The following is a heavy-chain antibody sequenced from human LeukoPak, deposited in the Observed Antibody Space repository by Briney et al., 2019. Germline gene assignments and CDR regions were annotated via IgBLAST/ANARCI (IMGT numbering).Heavy chain of an antibody. Sequence: GGSLRLSCAASRFTFSVSVIHWVRQASGKGLEWVGHIRSKANNYATAYAASVKGRFTISRDDSKNTAYLQMDSLKTEDTAVYYCTRLDRYTNGANFDYWGQGTLVTVPS. CDR1: RFTFSVSV. V-gene: IGHV3-73*01. D-gene: IGHD5-18*01. CDR3: TRLDRYTNGANFDY. CDR2: IRSKANNYAT. J-gene: IGHJ4*02.